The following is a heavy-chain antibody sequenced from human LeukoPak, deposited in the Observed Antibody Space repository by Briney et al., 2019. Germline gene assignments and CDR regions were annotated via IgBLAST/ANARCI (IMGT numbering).Heavy chain of an antibody. CDR3: APAMFATGPVDIVATTTIYKDP. D-gene: IGHD5-12*01. Sequence: PGGSLRLSCAASGFTFSSYSMNWVRQAPGKGLEWVSSISSSSGYIYYADSVKGRFTISRDNAKNSLYLQMNSLRAEDTAVYYCAPAMFATGPVDIVATTTIYKDPWGQGTLVTVSS. V-gene: IGHV3-21*01. J-gene: IGHJ5*02. CDR2: ISSSSGYI. CDR1: GFTFSSYS.